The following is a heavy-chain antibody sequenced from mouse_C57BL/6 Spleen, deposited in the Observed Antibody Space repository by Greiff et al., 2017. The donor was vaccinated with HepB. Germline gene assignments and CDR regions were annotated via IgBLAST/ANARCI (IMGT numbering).Heavy chain of an antibody. CDR1: GYTFTSYW. V-gene: IGHV1-55*01. CDR3: ARGGNYGNPAWFAY. D-gene: IGHD2-1*01. Sequence: QVQLQQSGAELVKPGASVKMSCKASGYTFTSYWITWVKQRPGQGLEWIGDIYPGSGSTNYNEKFKSKATLTVDTSSSTAYMQLSSLTSEDSAVYYCARGGNYGNPAWFAYWGQGTLVTVSA. J-gene: IGHJ3*01. CDR2: IYPGSGST.